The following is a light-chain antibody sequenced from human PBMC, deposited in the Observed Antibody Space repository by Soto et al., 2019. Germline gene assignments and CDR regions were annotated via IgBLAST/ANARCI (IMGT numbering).Light chain of an antibody. J-gene: IGKJ2*01. Sequence: VLTQSPATLSLSPGERATLSCRASQRVSRSLAWYQQKVGQPPRLLMYDTSTRATGIPARFSGSGSGTDFTLPISSHEAEDFGVYYCQHRTNWPPGYTFGQGTKLEI. V-gene: IGKV3-11*01. CDR2: DTS. CDR1: QRVSRS. CDR3: QHRTNWPPGYT.